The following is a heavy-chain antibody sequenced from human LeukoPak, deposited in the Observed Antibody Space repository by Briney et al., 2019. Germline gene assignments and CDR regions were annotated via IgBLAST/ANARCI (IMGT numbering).Heavy chain of an antibody. J-gene: IGHJ6*02. CDR3: ARQYYYGSGNGLDV. D-gene: IGHD3-10*01. CDR1: GFTFDDYA. CDR2: ISWHSNSI. Sequence: PGGSLRLSCAASGFTFDDYAMHWVRQFPGKGLEWVSGISWHSNSIDYADSVRGRFTISRDNAKNIMNLQMNSLRTEDTAVYYCARQYYYGSGNGLDVWDQGTTVTVSS. V-gene: IGHV3-9*01.